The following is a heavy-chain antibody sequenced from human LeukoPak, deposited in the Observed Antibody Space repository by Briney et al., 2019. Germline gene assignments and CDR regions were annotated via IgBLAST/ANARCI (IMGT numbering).Heavy chain of an antibody. CDR3: AGAAIAVAGQYYYGTDV. V-gene: IGHV1-58*01. J-gene: IGHJ6*04. D-gene: IGHD6-19*01. CDR2: IVAGSGNT. CDR1: GFTFTSSA. Sequence: ASVKVSCTASGFTFTSSAVQWVRQARGQRLEWIGWIVAGSGNTNYAQKFQERVTITTDMSTSTAYMELSSLRSEDTAVYSCAGAAIAVAGQYYYGTDVWGKGGTVTVSS.